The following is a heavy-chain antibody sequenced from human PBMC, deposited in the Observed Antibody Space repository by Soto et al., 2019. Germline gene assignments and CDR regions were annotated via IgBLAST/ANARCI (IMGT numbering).Heavy chain of an antibody. D-gene: IGHD3-9*01. V-gene: IGHV3-30-3*01. CDR3: AREALRYFDWFNPRGWLHP. J-gene: IGHJ5*02. Sequence: TGGSLRLSCAASGFTFSSYAMHWVRQAPGKGLEWVAVISYDGSNKYYADSVKGRFTISRDNSKNTLYLQMNSLRAEDTAVYYCAREALRYFDWFNPRGWLHPWGQGTLVTVS. CDR2: ISYDGSNK. CDR1: GFTFSSYA.